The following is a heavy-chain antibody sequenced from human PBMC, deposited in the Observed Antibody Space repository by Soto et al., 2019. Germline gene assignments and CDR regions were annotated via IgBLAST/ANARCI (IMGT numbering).Heavy chain of an antibody. D-gene: IGHD3-9*01. CDR1: GGYISSYY. CDR3: ASLGRYFDWLDY. CDR2: IYYSGST. V-gene: IGHV4-39*01. Sequence: PSETLSLTCTVSGGYISSYYWSWIRQPPGKGLEWIGSIYYSGSTYYNPSLKSRVTISVDTSKNQFSLKLSSVTAADTAVYYCASLGRYFDWLDYWGQGTLVTVSS. J-gene: IGHJ4*02.